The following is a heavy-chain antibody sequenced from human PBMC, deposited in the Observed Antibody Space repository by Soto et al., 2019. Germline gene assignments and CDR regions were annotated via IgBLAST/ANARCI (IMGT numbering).Heavy chain of an antibody. CDR2: IYYSGST. J-gene: IGHJ5*02. CDR3: ARLKWSAAALAYYNWFDP. D-gene: IGHD6-13*01. CDR1: GGSISSGGYY. Sequence: PSETLSLTCTVSGGSISSGGYYWSWIRQHPGKGLEWIGYIYYSGSTNYNPSLKSRVTISVDTSKNQFSLKLSSVTAADTAVYYCARLKWSAAALAYYNWFDPWGQGTLVTVSS. V-gene: IGHV4-61*08.